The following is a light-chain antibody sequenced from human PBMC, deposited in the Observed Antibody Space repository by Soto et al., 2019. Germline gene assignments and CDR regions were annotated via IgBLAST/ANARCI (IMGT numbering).Light chain of an antibody. CDR2: AAS. CDR3: QQYYSYPPIT. V-gene: IGKV1-8*01. J-gene: IGKJ5*01. Sequence: AIRRTHSPSSLSASTGDIVTITCRASQGISSYLAWYQQKPGKAPKLLIYAASTLQSGVPSRFSGSGSGTDFTLTISCLQSEDFATYYCQQYYSYPPITFGQGTRLEIK. CDR1: QGISSY.